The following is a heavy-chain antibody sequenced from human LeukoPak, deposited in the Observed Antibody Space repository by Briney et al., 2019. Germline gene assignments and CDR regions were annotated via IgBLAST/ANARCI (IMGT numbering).Heavy chain of an antibody. V-gene: IGHV3-30*01. CDR1: GFTFSSYA. Sequence: PGRSLRLSCAASGFTFSSYAVHWVRQASGKGLGWVAVISYDGSNKYYADSVKGRFTISRDNSKNTLYLQMNSLRAEDTAVYYCARDNQVLVVTAIFDYWGQGTLVTVSS. J-gene: IGHJ4*02. CDR2: ISYDGSNK. D-gene: IGHD2-21*02. CDR3: ARDNQVLVVTAIFDY.